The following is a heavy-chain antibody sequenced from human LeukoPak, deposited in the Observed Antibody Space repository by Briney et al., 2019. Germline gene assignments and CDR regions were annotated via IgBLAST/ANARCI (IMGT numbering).Heavy chain of an antibody. J-gene: IGHJ4*02. D-gene: IGHD4-23*01. CDR2: IYYSGST. CDR3: AALGGNSDY. V-gene: IGHV4-59*01. Sequence: SETLSHTCTVSGGSISSYYWSWIRQPPGKGLEWIGYIYYSGSTNYNPSLKSRVTISVDTSKNQFSLKLSSVTAADTAVYYCAALGGNSDYWGQGTLVTVSS. CDR1: GGSISSYY.